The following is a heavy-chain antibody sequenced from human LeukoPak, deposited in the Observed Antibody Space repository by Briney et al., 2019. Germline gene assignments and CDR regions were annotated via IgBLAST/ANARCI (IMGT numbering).Heavy chain of an antibody. CDR1: GFTFSSYR. D-gene: IGHD2-15*01. CDR2: ISSSSSYI. J-gene: IGHJ4*02. V-gene: IGHV3-21*04. Sequence: GGSLRLSCAASGFTFSSYRMNWVRQAPGKGLEWVSSISSSSSYIYYAASVKGRFTISRDNSKNTLYLQMNSLRAEDTAVYYCAKDLFLYCSGGSCYFDYWGQGTLVTVSS. CDR3: AKDLFLYCSGGSCYFDY.